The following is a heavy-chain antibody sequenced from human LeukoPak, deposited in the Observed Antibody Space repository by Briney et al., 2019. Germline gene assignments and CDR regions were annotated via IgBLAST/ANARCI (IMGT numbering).Heavy chain of an antibody. Sequence: ASVKVSCKASGFTFTSSAMQWVRQARGQRLEWIGWIVVGSGNTNYAQKFQERVTITRDMSTSTAYMELSSLRSEDTAVYYCAKAEYDIGPKSGCRFDSWGQGTLVTVSS. CDR3: AKAEYDIGPKSGCRFDS. D-gene: IGHD3-3*01. V-gene: IGHV1-58*02. J-gene: IGHJ4*02. CDR2: IVVGSGNT. CDR1: GFTFTSSA.